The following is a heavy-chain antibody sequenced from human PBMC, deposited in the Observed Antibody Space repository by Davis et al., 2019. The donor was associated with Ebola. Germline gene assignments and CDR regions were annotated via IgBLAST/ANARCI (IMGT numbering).Heavy chain of an antibody. D-gene: IGHD3-22*01. V-gene: IGHV3-53*04. CDR1: GFTVSSNY. CDR2: IYSGGST. Sequence: PGGSLRLSCAASGFTVSSNYMSWVCQAPGKGLEWVSVIYSGGSTYYADSVKGRFTISRHNSKNTLYLQMNSLRAEDTAVYYCARASTRGYYDSSGLFDYWGQGTLVTVSS. J-gene: IGHJ4*02. CDR3: ARASTRGYYDSSGLFDY.